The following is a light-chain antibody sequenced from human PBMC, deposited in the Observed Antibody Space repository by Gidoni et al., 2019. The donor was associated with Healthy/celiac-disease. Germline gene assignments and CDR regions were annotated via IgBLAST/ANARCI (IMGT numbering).Light chain of an antibody. CDR2: DAS. Sequence: DIQITQSPSTLSASVGDRVTITCRASQSISSWLAWYQQKPGKAPKLLIYDASSLESGVPSRFSGSGSGTDFTLTISSLQPDDSATYYCQQYNSYPWTFGQGTKVEIK. V-gene: IGKV1-5*01. CDR3: QQYNSYPWT. J-gene: IGKJ1*01. CDR1: QSISSW.